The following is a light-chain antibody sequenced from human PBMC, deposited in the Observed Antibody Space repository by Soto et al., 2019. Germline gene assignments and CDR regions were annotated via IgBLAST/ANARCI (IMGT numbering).Light chain of an antibody. CDR1: QYISSW. V-gene: IGKV1-5*01. CDR3: QQYNSYSPLT. Sequence: DIQMTQSPSSLSASIGDRVTITCRASQYISSWLAWYQQKPGKAPKLLMFDTFSLESGVPSRFSGSRCGTEFTLTFSSLQPDDYATSYCQQYNSYSPLTFGGGTKLEIK. J-gene: IGKJ4*01. CDR2: DTF.